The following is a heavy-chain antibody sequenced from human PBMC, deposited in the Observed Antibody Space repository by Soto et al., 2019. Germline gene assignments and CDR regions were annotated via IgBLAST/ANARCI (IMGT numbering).Heavy chain of an antibody. D-gene: IGHD3-3*01. CDR2: IVVGSGNT. Sequence: WASVKVSCKASGFTFTSSAVQWVRQARGQRLEWIGWIVVGSGNTNYAQKFQERVTITRDMSTSTAYMELSSLRSEDTAVYYCAAGRSGPGRRTIKFDPWGQGTLVTVSS. CDR1: GFTFTSSA. V-gene: IGHV1-58*01. CDR3: AAGRSGPGRRTIKFDP. J-gene: IGHJ5*02.